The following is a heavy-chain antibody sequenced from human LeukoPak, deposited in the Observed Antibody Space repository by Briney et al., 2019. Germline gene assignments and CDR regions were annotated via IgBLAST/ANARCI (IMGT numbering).Heavy chain of an antibody. Sequence: SQTLSLTCAISGDSVSSNSAAWNWIRHSPSRGLEWLGRTYYRSKWYNDYAVSVKSRITINPDTSKNQFSLQLNSVTREEKAVYYCARENYYYGSGSYVDFDYWGQGTLVSVSS. CDR1: GDSVSSNSAA. V-gene: IGHV6-1*01. J-gene: IGHJ4*02. CDR3: ARENYYYGSGSYVDFDY. CDR2: TYYRSKWYN. D-gene: IGHD3-10*01.